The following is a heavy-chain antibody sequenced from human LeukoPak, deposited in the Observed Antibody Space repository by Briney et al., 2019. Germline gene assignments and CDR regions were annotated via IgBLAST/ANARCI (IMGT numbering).Heavy chain of an antibody. CDR1: GYKFTSYG. V-gene: IGHV1-18*01. Sequence: ASVKVSCKASGYKFTSYGISWVRQAPGQGLDWMGWISAYNGNTNYAHNLQGRVTMTTDTSTSTAYMELRSLRSDDTAVYYCARGATENWFDPWGQETLVTVSS. CDR3: ARGATENWFDP. CDR2: ISAYNGNT. D-gene: IGHD5-12*01. J-gene: IGHJ5*02.